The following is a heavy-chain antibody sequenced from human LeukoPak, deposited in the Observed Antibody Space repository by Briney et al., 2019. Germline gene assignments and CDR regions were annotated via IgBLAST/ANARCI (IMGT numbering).Heavy chain of an antibody. V-gene: IGHV3-74*01. CDR3: ARGHVPGSTRHWDF. CDR1: GFTSSSHW. Sequence: GGSLRLSCEASGFTSSSHWMHWVRQVPGKGLVWVARIRGDENEIDYADSVKGRFTISRDNAKNTPYLQMNSLRVEDTAVYFCARGHVPGSTRHWDFWGQGTLVTVSS. D-gene: IGHD3-10*01. CDR2: IRGDENEI. J-gene: IGHJ4*02.